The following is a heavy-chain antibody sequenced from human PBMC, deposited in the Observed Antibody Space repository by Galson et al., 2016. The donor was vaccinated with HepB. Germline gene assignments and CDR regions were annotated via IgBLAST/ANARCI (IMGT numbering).Heavy chain of an antibody. CDR2: IKEDGSQK. Sequence: SLRLSCAASGFTFDSYWMSWVRQAPGKGLEWVANIKEDGSQKYYVDSVKGRFTISRDNAKNSLYLQMNSLRAEDTAVYYCAREDRNSVGWYVRYFDYWGQGALVTVSS. CDR3: AREDRNSVGWYVRYFDY. V-gene: IGHV3-7*01. CDR1: GFTFDSYW. D-gene: IGHD6-19*01. J-gene: IGHJ4*02.